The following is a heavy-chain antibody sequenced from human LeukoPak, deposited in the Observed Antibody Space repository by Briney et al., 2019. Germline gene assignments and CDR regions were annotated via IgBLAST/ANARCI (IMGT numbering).Heavy chain of an antibody. CDR1: GFTVSSNY. Sequence: PGGSLRLSCAASGFTVSSNYMSWVRQAPGKGLEWVSVIYSCGSTYYADSVKGRFTISRDNSKNTLYLQMNSLRAEDTAVYYCARDGMITAYAFDIWGQGTMVTVSS. V-gene: IGHV3-66*03. D-gene: IGHD3-16*01. CDR2: IYSCGST. J-gene: IGHJ3*02. CDR3: ARDGMITAYAFDI.